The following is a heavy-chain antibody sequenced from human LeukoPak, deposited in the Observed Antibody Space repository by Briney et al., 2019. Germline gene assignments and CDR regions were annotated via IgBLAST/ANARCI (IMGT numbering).Heavy chain of an antibody. Sequence: GGSLRLSCAASGFTFNSYGMHWVRQAPGKGLEWVAVIWYDGSNKHYADSVKGRFTISRDNSENTLYLQMDSLRAEDTAVYYCARDPGVRWLVGFDYWGQGTLVTVSS. CDR1: GFTFNSYG. J-gene: IGHJ4*02. CDR2: IWYDGSNK. D-gene: IGHD6-19*01. CDR3: ARDPGVRWLVGFDY. V-gene: IGHV3-33*01.